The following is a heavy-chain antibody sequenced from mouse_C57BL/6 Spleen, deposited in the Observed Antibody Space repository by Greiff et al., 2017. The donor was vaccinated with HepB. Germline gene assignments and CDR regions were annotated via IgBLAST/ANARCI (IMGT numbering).Heavy chain of an antibody. J-gene: IGHJ4*01. CDR3: ARCARSLRGGYAMDY. Sequence: EVNLVESGGGLVQPGGSLSLSCAASGFTFTDYYMSWVRQPPGKALEWLGFIRNKANGYTTEYSASVKGRFTISRDNSQSILYLQMNALRAEDSATYYCARCARSLRGGYAMDYWGQGTSVTVSS. CDR1: GFTFTDYY. D-gene: IGHD6-5*01. CDR2: IRNKANGYTT. V-gene: IGHV7-3*01.